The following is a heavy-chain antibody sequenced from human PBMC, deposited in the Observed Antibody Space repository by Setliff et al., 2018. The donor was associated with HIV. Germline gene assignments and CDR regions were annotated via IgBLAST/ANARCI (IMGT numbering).Heavy chain of an antibody. D-gene: IGHD5-18*01. CDR3: ARGVTHPPPFGAFDI. J-gene: IGHJ3*02. CDR2: IYYNGNT. V-gene: IGHV4-59*01. Sequence: SETLSLTCTVSGGSIKSYYWSWIRQAPGKGLEWIGYIYYNGNTNYNPSLKSRITISVDTSKNQFSLKLRSVTAADTAFYYCARGVTHPPPFGAFDIWGLGTLVTVSS. CDR1: GGSIKSYY.